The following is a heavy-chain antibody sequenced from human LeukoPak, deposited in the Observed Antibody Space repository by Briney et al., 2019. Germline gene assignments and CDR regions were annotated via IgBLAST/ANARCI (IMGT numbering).Heavy chain of an antibody. CDR2: INPNSGGT. J-gene: IGHJ5*02. CDR1: GYTFTGYY. Sequence: ASVKVSCKASGYTFTGYYMHWVRQAPGQGLEWMGWINPNSGGTNYAQKFQGRVTMTRDTSISTAYMELSRLRSDDTAVYYCARDCHSWYNWCDPWGQGTLVTVSS. D-gene: IGHD2-15*01. V-gene: IGHV1-2*02. CDR3: ARDCHSWYNWCDP.